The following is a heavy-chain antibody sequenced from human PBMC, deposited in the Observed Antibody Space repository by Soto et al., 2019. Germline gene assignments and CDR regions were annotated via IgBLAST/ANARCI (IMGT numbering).Heavy chain of an antibody. V-gene: IGHV4-34*01. Sequence: SETLSLTCAVYGGSFSGYYWSWIRQPPGKGLEWIGEINHSGSTNYNPSLKSRVTISVDTSKNQFSLKLSSVTAADTAVYYCARGTRGYSGYAVYYYGMDVWGQGTTVTVSS. D-gene: IGHD5-12*01. CDR3: ARGTRGYSGYAVYYYGMDV. J-gene: IGHJ6*02. CDR2: INHSGST. CDR1: GGSFSGYY.